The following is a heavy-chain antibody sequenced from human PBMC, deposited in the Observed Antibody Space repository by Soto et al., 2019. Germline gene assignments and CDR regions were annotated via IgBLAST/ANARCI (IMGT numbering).Heavy chain of an antibody. CDR2: IFDSGNA. CDR1: GGSINSYC. J-gene: IGHJ4*02. Sequence: SETLSLTCTVSGGSINSYCWSWIRQPPGKGLEWIAYIFDSGNANYNPSLKSRVTISVDTSKNQFSLKMISVTAADTAVFYCARHRRTTVAKFYFDNWGQGALVTVSS. CDR3: ARHRRTTVAKFYFDN. D-gene: IGHD4-4*01. V-gene: IGHV4-59*08.